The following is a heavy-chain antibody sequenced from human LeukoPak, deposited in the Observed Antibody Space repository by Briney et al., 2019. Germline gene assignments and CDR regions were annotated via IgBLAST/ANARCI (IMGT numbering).Heavy chain of an antibody. D-gene: IGHD2-15*01. CDR2: STSSGSAA. Sequence: PGGSLRLSCAASGLTFSSYEINWVRQAPGRGLEWISYSTSSGSAALYADSVKGRFTISRDNAKNSLYLQMNSLRAEDTAVYYCARLGYCSGGSCYGARPFDIWGQGTMVTVSS. J-gene: IGHJ3*02. V-gene: IGHV3-48*03. CDR1: GLTFSSYE. CDR3: ARLGYCSGGSCYGARPFDI.